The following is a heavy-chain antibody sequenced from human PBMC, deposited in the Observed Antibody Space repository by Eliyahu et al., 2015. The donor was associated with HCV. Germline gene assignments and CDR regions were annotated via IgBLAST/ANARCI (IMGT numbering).Heavy chain of an antibody. CDR1: GGSFSGYY. D-gene: IGHD3-22*01. CDR2: ISHRGST. V-gene: IGHV4-34*01. Sequence: QVRLQQWGAGLLKPSETLSLTCAVYGGSFSGYYWSWIRQPPGKGLEWMGEISHRGSTTYNPSLKSRVTMSVDTSKNQFSLKLNSVTATDTAVYYCARGNYFDSSGFYPSDFWGQGTLVTVSP. J-gene: IGHJ4*02. CDR3: ARGNYFDSSGFYPSDF.